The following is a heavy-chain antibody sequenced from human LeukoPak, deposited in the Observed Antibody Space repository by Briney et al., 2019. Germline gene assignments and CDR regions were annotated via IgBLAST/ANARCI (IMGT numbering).Heavy chain of an antibody. Sequence: SETLSLTCTVSGDSMNEYYWSCFRQPPRKGLELIGYVFYTGRTNYRPSLKNRVTISLDTSKNQFSLRLSSVTAADTAVYYCARYGYFAYDYWAQGNVVTVS. CDR1: GDSMNEYY. D-gene: IGHD5-18*01. V-gene: IGHV4-59*01. CDR3: ARYGYFAYDY. J-gene: IGHJ4*02. CDR2: VFYTGRT.